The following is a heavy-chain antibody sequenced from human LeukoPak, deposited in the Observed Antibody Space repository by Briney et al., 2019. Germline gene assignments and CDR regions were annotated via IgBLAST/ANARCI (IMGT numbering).Heavy chain of an antibody. Sequence: ASVKVSCKASRYTFTSYDINWVREAAGHGLEWMGWMNPNTGRTSYAQKFQGRITMTRDTSINTAYKELTNLRSEDTAIYYCARLSQTPDYYTLGGYYYLGYWGQGTPVTVSS. V-gene: IGHV1-8*01. CDR1: RYTFTSYD. CDR3: ARLSQTPDYYTLGGYYYLGY. D-gene: IGHD3-10*01. CDR2: MNPNTGRT. J-gene: IGHJ4*02.